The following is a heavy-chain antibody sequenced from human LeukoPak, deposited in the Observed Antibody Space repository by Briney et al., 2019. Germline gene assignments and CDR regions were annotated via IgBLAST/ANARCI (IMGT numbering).Heavy chain of an antibody. D-gene: IGHD3-22*01. CDR2: ISSSGNTI. V-gene: IGHV3-11*01. CDR3: ASGIDSSGYYAYYYGMDV. Sequence: GGSLRLSCAASGFTFSDYYMSWIRQAPGKGLEWVSYISSSGNTIYYADSVKGRFTISRDNAKNSLYLQMNSLRAEDTAVYYCASGIDSSGYYAYYYGMDVWGQGTTVTVSS. CDR1: GFTFSDYY. J-gene: IGHJ6*02.